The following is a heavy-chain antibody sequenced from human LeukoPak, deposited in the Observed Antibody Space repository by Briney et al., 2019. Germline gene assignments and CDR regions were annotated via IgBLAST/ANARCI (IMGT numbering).Heavy chain of an antibody. CDR3: AKEWWLALLGNDAFDI. CDR2: IWYDGSNK. V-gene: IGHV3-30*02. Sequence: GGSLRLSCAASGFTFSSYGMHWVRQAPGEGLEWVAVIWYDGSNKYYADSVKGRFTISRDNSKNTLYLQMNSLRAEDTALYYCAKEWWLALLGNDAFDIWGQGTMVTVSS. D-gene: IGHD6-19*01. J-gene: IGHJ3*02. CDR1: GFTFSSYG.